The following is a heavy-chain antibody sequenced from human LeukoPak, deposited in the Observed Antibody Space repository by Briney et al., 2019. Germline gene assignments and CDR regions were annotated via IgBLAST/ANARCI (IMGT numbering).Heavy chain of an antibody. J-gene: IGHJ4*02. Sequence: GGSLRLSCAASGFTFSSYALSWVRQAPGKGLEWVSAISGSGGSAYYADSVKGRFTISRDNSKSTLYLQMNSLRAEDTAVYYCAKDHGSSWRYFDYWGQGTLVTVSS. D-gene: IGHD6-13*01. CDR3: AKDHGSSWRYFDY. CDR2: ISGSGGSA. CDR1: GFTFSSYA. V-gene: IGHV3-23*01.